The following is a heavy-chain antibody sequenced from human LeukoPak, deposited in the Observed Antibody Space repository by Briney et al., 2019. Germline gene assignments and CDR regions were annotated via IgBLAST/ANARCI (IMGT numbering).Heavy chain of an antibody. D-gene: IGHD2-15*01. V-gene: IGHV1-24*01. J-gene: IGHJ6*02. Sequence: EASVEVFCKVSGYTLTELSMHWVRQAPGKGLEWMGGFDPEDGETIYAQKFQGRVTMTEDTSTDTAYMELSSLRSEDTAVYYCATWWGSDGMDVWGQGTTVTVSS. CDR2: FDPEDGET. CDR1: GYTLTELS. CDR3: ATWWGSDGMDV.